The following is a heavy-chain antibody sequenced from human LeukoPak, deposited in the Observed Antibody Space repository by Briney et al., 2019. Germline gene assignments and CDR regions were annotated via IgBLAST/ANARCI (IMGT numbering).Heavy chain of an antibody. J-gene: IGHJ4*02. CDR1: GFTFSRYA. Sequence: GGSLRLSCAASGFTFSRYAMSWVRQAPGKGLEWVSAISGSGDSTYYADSVKGWFTISRDNSKNTLYLQMNSLRAEDTAVYYCAKDAVVASDYWGQGTLVTVSS. CDR2: ISGSGDST. CDR3: AKDAVVASDY. V-gene: IGHV3-23*01. D-gene: IGHD2-2*01.